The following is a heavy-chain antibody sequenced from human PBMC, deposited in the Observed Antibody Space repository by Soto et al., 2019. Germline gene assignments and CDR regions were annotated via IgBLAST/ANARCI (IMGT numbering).Heavy chain of an antibody. CDR3: ARWDTIFGVVIGAFDI. CDR2: IWYDGSNK. V-gene: IGHV3-33*01. D-gene: IGHD3-3*01. J-gene: IGHJ3*02. Sequence: QVQLVESGGGVVQPGRSLRLSCAASGFTFSSYGMHWVRQAPGKGLEWVAVIWYDGSNKYYADSVKGRFTISRDNSKNTLHLQMNSLRAEDTSVYYCARWDTIFGVVIGAFDIWGQGTMVTVSS. CDR1: GFTFSSYG.